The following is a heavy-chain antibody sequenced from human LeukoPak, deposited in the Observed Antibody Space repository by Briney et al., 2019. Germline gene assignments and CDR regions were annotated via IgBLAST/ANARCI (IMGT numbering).Heavy chain of an antibody. J-gene: IGHJ4*02. Sequence: SETLSLTCTVSGGSISSYYWSWIRQPPGKGLEWIGYIYYSGSTNYNPSLKSRVTMSVDTSKNQFSLKLASVTAADTAVYYCARVYSYGFSSIDYWGQGTLVTVSS. D-gene: IGHD5-18*01. CDR2: IYYSGST. V-gene: IGHV4-59*12. CDR3: ARVYSYGFSSIDY. CDR1: GGSISSYY.